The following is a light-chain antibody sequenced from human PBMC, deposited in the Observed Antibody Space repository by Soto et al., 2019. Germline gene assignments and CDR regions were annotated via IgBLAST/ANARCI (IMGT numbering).Light chain of an antibody. CDR3: QQYEISPFT. J-gene: IGKJ5*01. CDR2: NDS. Sequence: DIQMTQSPSTLSASVGDRVTITCRASQSINGWLAWYQQKPGKAPKLLIYNDSSLESGVPSRFSGSGSGTEFTLTISRLQPDDFAAYYCQQYEISPFTFGQGTRLEIK. V-gene: IGKV1-5*03. CDR1: QSINGW.